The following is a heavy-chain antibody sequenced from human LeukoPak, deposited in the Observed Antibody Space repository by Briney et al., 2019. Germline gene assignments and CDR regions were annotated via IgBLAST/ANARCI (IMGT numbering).Heavy chain of an antibody. J-gene: IGHJ4*02. D-gene: IGHD3-22*01. CDR2: INHSGST. Sequence: SETLSLTCTVSAGSVSSGSYYWNWIRQPPGKGLEWIGEINHSGSTNYNPSLKSRVTISVDTSKNQFSLKLSSVTAADTAVYYCARVGYDSSGYYSFDYWGQGTLVTVSS. V-gene: IGHV4-39*07. CDR1: AGSVSSGSYY. CDR3: ARVGYDSSGYYSFDY.